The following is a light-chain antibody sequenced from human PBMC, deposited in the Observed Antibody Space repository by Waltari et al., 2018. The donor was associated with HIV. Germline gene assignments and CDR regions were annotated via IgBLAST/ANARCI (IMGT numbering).Light chain of an antibody. J-gene: IGKJ4*01. CDR1: QSVGKF. V-gene: IGKV3-11*01. Sequence: EIVLTQSPATLSLSPGEGAALSCRASQSVGKFLAWYQQKPGQAPRLLIYEVSKRVTGVPARFSGSGSGADFTLTINSLEPEDFAIYYCQQRFIWPLAFGGGTRVEI. CDR2: EVS. CDR3: QQRFIWPLA.